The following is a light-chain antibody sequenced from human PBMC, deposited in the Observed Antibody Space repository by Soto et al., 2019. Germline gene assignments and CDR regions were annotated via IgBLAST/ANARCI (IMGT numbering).Light chain of an antibody. CDR3: QQSYSTTYA. CDR2: AAS. Sequence: DIQMTQSPSSLSASVGDRVTITCRASQRLSSYFTWYQQKPGKAPKLLIYAASSLQSGVPSRFSGSGSGTDFTLNISSLQPEDFANYYCQQSYSTTYAFGQPTKLEIK. J-gene: IGKJ2*01. CDR1: QRLSSY. V-gene: IGKV1-39*01.